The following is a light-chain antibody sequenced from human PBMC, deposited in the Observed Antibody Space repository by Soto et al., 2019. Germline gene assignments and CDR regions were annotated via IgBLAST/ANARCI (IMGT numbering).Light chain of an antibody. V-gene: IGKV3-11*01. J-gene: IGKJ1*01. Sequence: IVLTQSPATLSLSPGERATLSCRASQSVSSYLAWYQQKPGQAPRLLIYDASNRATCIPARFSGSGSGTDFTLTISSLEPEDFAVYYCQQRSNWPPWTFGQGTKVDNK. CDR1: QSVSSY. CDR3: QQRSNWPPWT. CDR2: DAS.